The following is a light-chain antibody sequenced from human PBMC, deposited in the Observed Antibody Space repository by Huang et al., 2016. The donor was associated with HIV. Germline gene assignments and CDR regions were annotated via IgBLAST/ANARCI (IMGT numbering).Light chain of an antibody. Sequence: EIVLTQSPGTLSLSPGERATLSCRASQSVSSYYLAWYQQKPGQAPRLLIYGASSRATGIPDRFSGSGSGTDFTLTISRLEPEEFVVYYCQQYGSSPWTFGQGTKVEIK. V-gene: IGKV3-20*01. CDR2: GAS. CDR3: QQYGSSPWT. CDR1: QSVSSYY. J-gene: IGKJ1*01.